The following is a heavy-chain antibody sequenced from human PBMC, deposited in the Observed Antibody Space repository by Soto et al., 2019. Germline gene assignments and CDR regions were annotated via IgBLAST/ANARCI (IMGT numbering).Heavy chain of an antibody. D-gene: IGHD5-12*01. CDR1: GFTFSSYS. CDR2: ISSSSSYI. V-gene: IGHV3-21*01. CDR3: AREIYRGYDYRDY. J-gene: IGHJ4*02. Sequence: EVQLVESGGGLVKPGGSLRLSCAASGFTFSSYSMNWVRQAPGKGLEWVSSISSSSSYIYYADSVKGRFTISRDNAKNSLYLQMNSLRAEDTAVYYCAREIYRGYDYRDYWGKGTLVTVSS.